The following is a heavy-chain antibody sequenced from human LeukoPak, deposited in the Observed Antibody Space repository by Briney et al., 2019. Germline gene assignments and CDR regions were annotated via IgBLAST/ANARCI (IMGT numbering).Heavy chain of an antibody. CDR3: ANGIAAAGGFDY. J-gene: IGHJ4*02. Sequence: PGGSLRLSCAASGFTFRSYWMSWVRQAPGKGLEWVANIKHDGREKYYVDSVKGRFTISRDNAKNSLYLQMNSLRAEDTAVYYCANGIAAAGGFDYWGQGTLVTVSS. CDR1: GFTFRSYW. CDR2: IKHDGREK. V-gene: IGHV3-7*03. D-gene: IGHD6-13*01.